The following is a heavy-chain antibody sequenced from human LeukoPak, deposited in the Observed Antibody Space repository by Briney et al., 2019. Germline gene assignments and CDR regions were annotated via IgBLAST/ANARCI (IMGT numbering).Heavy chain of an antibody. CDR3: AKVRAVAGLDY. CDR2: ISGSGGST. Sequence: GGTLRLSCAASGFTFSSYGMSWVRQAPGKGLEWVSAISGSGGSTYYADSVKGRFTISRDNSKNTLYLQINTLRADDTAVYYCAKVRAVAGLDYWGQGTLVTVSS. CDR1: GFTFSSYG. V-gene: IGHV3-23*01. J-gene: IGHJ4*02. D-gene: IGHD6-19*01.